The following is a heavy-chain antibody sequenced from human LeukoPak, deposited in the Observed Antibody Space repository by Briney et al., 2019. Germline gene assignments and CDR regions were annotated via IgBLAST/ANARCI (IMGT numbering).Heavy chain of an antibody. CDR3: ARTAAAVAFDI. Sequence: TSETLSLTCTVSGGSVTDYYWSWIRQSPGKGLEWIGYIYYTGTSYNPSLKSRVTISVDTSKNQFSLKLSSVTAADTAVYYCARTAAAVAFDIWGQGTMVTVSS. V-gene: IGHV4-59*02. CDR2: IYYTGT. D-gene: IGHD6-13*01. CDR1: GGSVTDYY. J-gene: IGHJ3*02.